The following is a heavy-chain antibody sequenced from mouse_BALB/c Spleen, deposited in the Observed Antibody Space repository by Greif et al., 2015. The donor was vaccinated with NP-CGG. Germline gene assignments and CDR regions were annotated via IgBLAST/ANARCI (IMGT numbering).Heavy chain of an antibody. Sequence: EVQVVESGGGLVKPGGSLKLSCAASGFAFSSYDVSWVRRTPEKRLEWVAYISSGGGSTYYPDTVKGRFTISRDNAKNTLYLQMSSLKSEDTAMYYCARHLYRLFAYWGQGTLVTVSA. CDR2: ISSGGGST. CDR1: GFAFSSYD. V-gene: IGHV5-12-1*01. J-gene: IGHJ3*01. D-gene: IGHD2-14*01. CDR3: ARHLYRLFAY.